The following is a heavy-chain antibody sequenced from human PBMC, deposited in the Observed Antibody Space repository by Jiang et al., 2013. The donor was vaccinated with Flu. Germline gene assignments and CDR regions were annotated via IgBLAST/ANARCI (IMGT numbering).Heavy chain of an antibody. Sequence: GAEVKKPGSSVMVSCKASGGTFSSYGISWVRQAPGQGLEWMGIINPSSGSTTFAQKFQGRVTMSRDTSTSSVYMELSSLRSEDTAIYYCAKSGSYYDHSWFDPWGQGTMVTVSS. CDR1: GGTFSSYG. J-gene: IGHJ5*02. V-gene: IGHV1-46*01. CDR3: AKSGSYYDHSWFDP. CDR2: INPSSGST. D-gene: IGHD1-26*01.